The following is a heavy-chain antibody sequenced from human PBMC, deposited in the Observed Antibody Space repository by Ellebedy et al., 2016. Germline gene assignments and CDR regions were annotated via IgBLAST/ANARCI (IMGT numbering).Heavy chain of an antibody. CDR2: INHSGST. Sequence: GSLRLXXAVYGGSFSGYYWSWIRQPPGKGLEWIGEINHSGSTNYNPSLKSRVTISVDTSKNQFSLKLSSVTAADTAVYYCAREARLLWFGPYGMDVWGQGTTVTVSS. J-gene: IGHJ6*02. CDR1: GGSFSGYY. D-gene: IGHD3-10*01. CDR3: AREARLLWFGPYGMDV. V-gene: IGHV4-34*01.